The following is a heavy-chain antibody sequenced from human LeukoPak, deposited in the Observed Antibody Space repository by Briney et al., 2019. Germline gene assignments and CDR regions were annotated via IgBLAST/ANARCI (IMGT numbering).Heavy chain of an antibody. CDR1: GYTFTSYG. CDR2: ISAYNGNT. J-gene: IGHJ6*02. Sequence: ASVKVSCKASGYTFTSYGFSWVRQAPGQGLEWMGWISAYNGNTNYAQKFQGRVTMTTDTSTSTAYMELRSLRSDDTAVYFCAREVTHHVYYGMDVWGQGTTVTVSS. D-gene: IGHD4-11*01. CDR3: AREVTHHVYYGMDV. V-gene: IGHV1-18*01.